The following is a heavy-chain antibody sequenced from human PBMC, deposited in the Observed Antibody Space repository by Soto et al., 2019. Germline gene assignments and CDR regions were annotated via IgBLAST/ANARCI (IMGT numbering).Heavy chain of an antibody. Sequence: GGSLRLSCAASGFHVIGSDRGWVRQAPGKGLEWVSSIYRDGRTYYADSVRGRFTISTDNSKDTLYLQMNTLRVDDTAMYYCARHVGFYWYFDLWGRGTLVTVSS. CDR3: ARHVGFYWYFDL. CDR1: GFHVIGSD. CDR2: IYRDGRT. V-gene: IGHV3-66*04. D-gene: IGHD1-26*01. J-gene: IGHJ2*01.